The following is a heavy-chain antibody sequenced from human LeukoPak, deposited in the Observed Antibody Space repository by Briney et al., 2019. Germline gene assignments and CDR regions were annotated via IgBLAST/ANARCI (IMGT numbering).Heavy chain of an antibody. CDR3: AKYTVTTSGDYYYYYGMDV. D-gene: IGHD4-17*01. CDR1: GFTFSSYA. Sequence: GGSLRLSCAASGFTFSSYAMSWVRQAPGKGLEWVSAISGSGGSTYYADSVKGRFTISRDNSKNTLYLQMNSLRAEDTAVYYCAKYTVTTSGDYYYYYGMDVWGQGTTVTVSS. J-gene: IGHJ6*02. V-gene: IGHV3-23*01. CDR2: ISGSGGST.